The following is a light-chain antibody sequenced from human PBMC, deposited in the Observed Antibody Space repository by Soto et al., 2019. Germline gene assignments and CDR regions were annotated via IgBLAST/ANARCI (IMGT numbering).Light chain of an antibody. CDR2: DVD. CDR3: SSYTSSGTRV. CDR1: SSDVGGYNY. J-gene: IGLJ1*01. Sequence: QSALTQPASVSGSPGQSIPISCTGTSSDVGGYNYVSWYQHHPGKAPKLIIYDVDNRPSGVSDRFSGSKSGNTASLTISGLQAEDEADYYCSSYTSSGTRVFGTGTKLTVL. V-gene: IGLV2-14*03.